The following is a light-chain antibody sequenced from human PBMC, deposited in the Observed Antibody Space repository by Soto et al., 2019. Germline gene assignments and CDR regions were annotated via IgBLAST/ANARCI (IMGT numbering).Light chain of an antibody. J-gene: IGKJ1*01. V-gene: IGKV3-15*01. CDR3: QQYNNWWT. CDR2: GAS. Sequence: EIVLTQSPATLSVSPGERATLSCRASQSGSSNLAWYQQKPGQAPRLLIYGASTRLTCIPARFSVSGSGTEFTLTISSLQSEDFAVYYCQQYNNWWTFGQGTKVDI. CDR1: QSGSSN.